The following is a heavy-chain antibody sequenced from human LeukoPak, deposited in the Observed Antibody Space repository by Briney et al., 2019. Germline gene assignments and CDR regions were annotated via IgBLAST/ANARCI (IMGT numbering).Heavy chain of an antibody. J-gene: IGHJ3*02. CDR1: GFTFSLNE. D-gene: IGHD5-12*01. V-gene: IGHV3-48*03. Sequence: AGGSLRLSCAASGFTFSLNEMNWVRQAPGKGLEWVSYISSSGSTIYYADSVKGRFTISRDNAKNSLYLQMNSLRAEDTALYYCARTDSGGYDLAYAFDIWGQGTMVTVSS. CDR2: ISSSGSTI. CDR3: ARTDSGGYDLAYAFDI.